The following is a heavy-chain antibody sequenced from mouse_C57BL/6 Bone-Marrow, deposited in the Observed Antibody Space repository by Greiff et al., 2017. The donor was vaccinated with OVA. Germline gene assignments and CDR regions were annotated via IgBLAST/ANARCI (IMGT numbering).Heavy chain of an antibody. Sequence: VKLQESGAELVKPGASVKISCKASGYAFSSYWMNWVQQRPGKGLEWIGQIYPGDGDTNYTGKFKGKATLTADKSSSTAYMQLSSLTSEDSAVYFCAIKRVYYFDYWGQGTTLTVSS. CDR1: GYAFSSYW. J-gene: IGHJ2*01. V-gene: IGHV1-80*01. CDR3: AIKRVYYFDY. CDR2: IYPGDGDT.